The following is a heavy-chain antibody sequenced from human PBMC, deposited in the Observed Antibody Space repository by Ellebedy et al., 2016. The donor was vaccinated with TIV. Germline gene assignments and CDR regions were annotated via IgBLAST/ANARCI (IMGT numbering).Heavy chain of an antibody. Sequence: GESLKISCAASGFTFSDYAMNWVRQAPGKGLEWVSGVSAYSSSAYYADSVKGRFTISRDKSKNTLYLQMNSLRAEDTAAYYCAKGSQGRYDFDYWGQGTLVTVSS. D-gene: IGHD3-16*01. CDR1: GFTFSDYA. CDR2: VSAYSSSA. CDR3: AKGSQGRYDFDY. J-gene: IGHJ4*02. V-gene: IGHV3-23*01.